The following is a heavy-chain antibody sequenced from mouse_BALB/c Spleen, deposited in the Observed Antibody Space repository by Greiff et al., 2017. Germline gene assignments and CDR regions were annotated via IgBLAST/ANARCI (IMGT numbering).Heavy chain of an antibody. Sequence: QVQLQQSGAELARPGASVKLSCKASGYTFTSYWMQWVKQRPGQGLEWIGAIYPGDGDTRYTQKFKGKATLTADKSSSTAYMQLSSLASEDSAVYYCARGVITTGGVAMDYWGQGTSVTVSS. CDR1: GYTFTSYW. J-gene: IGHJ4*01. D-gene: IGHD2-4*01. V-gene: IGHV1-87*01. CDR2: IYPGDGDT. CDR3: ARGVITTGGVAMDY.